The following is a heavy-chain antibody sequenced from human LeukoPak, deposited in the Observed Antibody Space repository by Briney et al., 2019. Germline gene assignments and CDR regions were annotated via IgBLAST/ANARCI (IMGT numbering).Heavy chain of an antibody. CDR2: IYSSGNT. J-gene: IGHJ4*02. CDR3: AGPGGYSDWLPFGY. Sequence: SETLSLTCTVSGASISRGSYYWGWVRRPPREGMGWIWGIYSSGNTNYNPSLKSRVTISVDTSKNQFSLKLSSVTAADTAVYYCAGPGGYSDWLPFGYWGQGTLVTVSS. CDR1: GASISRGSYY. V-gene: IGHV4-61*02. D-gene: IGHD3-9*01.